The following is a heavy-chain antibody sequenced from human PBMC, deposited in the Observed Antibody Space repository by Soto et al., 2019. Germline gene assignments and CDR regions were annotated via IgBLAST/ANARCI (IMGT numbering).Heavy chain of an antibody. D-gene: IGHD3-10*01. CDR1: GGSISNSY. J-gene: IGHJ6*02. CDR3: ARHSPPFFYGSGPWDD. V-gene: IGHV4-59*08. Sequence: QVQLQESGPGLVRPSETLSLTCTVSGGSISNSYWSWIRQSPGKGLEWIGYIYSSGRTNYNPSRKSRVTISIDTSKNQFSLKWSSLSAADTALYYCARHSPPFFYGSGPWDDWGQGTTVTVSS. CDR2: IYSSGRT.